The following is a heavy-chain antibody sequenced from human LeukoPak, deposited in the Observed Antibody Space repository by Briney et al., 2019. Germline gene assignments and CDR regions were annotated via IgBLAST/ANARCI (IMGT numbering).Heavy chain of an antibody. V-gene: IGHV4-4*07. CDR2: IYTSGST. CDR3: ARATMVRGVVRFDP. Sequence: PSETLSLTCTVSGGSISSYYWSWIRQPPGKGLEWIGRIYTSGSTNYNPSLKSRVTMSVDTSKNQFSLKLSSVTAADTAVYYRARATMVRGVVRFDPWGQGTLVTVSS. D-gene: IGHD3-10*01. CDR1: GGSISSYY. J-gene: IGHJ5*02.